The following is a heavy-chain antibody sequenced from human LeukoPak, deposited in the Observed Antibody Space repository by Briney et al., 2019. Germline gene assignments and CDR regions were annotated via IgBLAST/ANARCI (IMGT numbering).Heavy chain of an antibody. V-gene: IGHV3-21*01. D-gene: IGHD6-19*01. Sequence: GGSLRLSCAASRFTFTNYSMNWVRQAPGKGLEWVSSISSLSNYIYYADSVKGRFTISRDNAKNSLYLQMNSLIAEDTALYYCAGGGENSGFDYWGQGTLVTVSS. CDR1: RFTFTNYS. CDR3: AGGGENSGFDY. CDR2: ISSLSNYI. J-gene: IGHJ4*02.